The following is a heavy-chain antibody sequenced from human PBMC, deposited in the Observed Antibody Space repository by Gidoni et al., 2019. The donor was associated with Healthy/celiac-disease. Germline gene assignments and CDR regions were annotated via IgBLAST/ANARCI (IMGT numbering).Heavy chain of an antibody. V-gene: IGHV4-39*01. D-gene: IGHD3-22*01. CDR2: IYYSGST. CDR3: ARQGVTMIVVVIPYFDY. J-gene: IGHJ4*02. CDR1: GGSISRSRYY. Sequence: QLQLQESGPGLVKPSETLSLPCTVPGGSISRSRYYWGWLRQPPGKGLEWIGSIYYSGSTYYNPSLKSRVTISVDTSKNQFSLKLSSVTAADTAVYYCARQGVTMIVVVIPYFDYWGQGTLVTVSS.